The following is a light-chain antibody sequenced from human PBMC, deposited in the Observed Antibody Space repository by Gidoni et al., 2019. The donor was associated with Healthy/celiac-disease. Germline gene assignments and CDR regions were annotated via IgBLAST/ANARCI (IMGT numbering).Light chain of an antibody. CDR1: QSVSCIY. CDR2: GAS. Sequence: IVLTQSPGTLSLSPGERATLSCRASQSVSCIYLDWYQQKPGQAPRLLIYGASSRATGIPDRFSGSGSGTDFTLTISRVEPEDFAVYYCQQYGSSPWTFGQGTKVETK. V-gene: IGKV3-20*01. CDR3: QQYGSSPWT. J-gene: IGKJ1*01.